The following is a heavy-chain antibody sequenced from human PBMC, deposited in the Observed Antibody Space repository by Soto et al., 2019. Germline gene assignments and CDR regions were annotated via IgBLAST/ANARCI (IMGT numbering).Heavy chain of an antibody. CDR3: ARLRGYSSSSYTPGWWFDP. CDR2: INPGNGNT. D-gene: IGHD6-6*01. J-gene: IGHJ5*02. Sequence: ASVKVSCKASGYTFTSYGMNWVRQAPGRGLEWMGWINPGNGNTKYSQKFQGRVIIERDTSASTAYMELRSLRSDDTAVYYCARLRGYSSSSYTPGWWFDPWGQGTLVTVSS. V-gene: IGHV1-3*01. CDR1: GYTFTSYG.